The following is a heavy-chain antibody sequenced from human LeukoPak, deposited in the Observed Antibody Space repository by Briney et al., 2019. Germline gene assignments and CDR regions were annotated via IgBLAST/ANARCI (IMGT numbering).Heavy chain of an antibody. J-gene: IGHJ4*02. D-gene: IGHD6-13*01. Sequence: ASVKVSCKASGYTFTGYYMHWVRQAPGQGLEWMGWINPNSGGTNYAQKLQGRVTMTTDTSTNTAYMELRSLRSDDTAVYYCARDWPSLGAAAGTVWGQGTLVTVSS. CDR1: GYTFTGYY. CDR2: INPNSGGT. V-gene: IGHV1-2*02. CDR3: ARDWPSLGAAAGTV.